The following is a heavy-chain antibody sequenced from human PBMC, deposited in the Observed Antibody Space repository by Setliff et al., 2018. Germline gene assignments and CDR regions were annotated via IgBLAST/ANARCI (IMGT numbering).Heavy chain of an antibody. V-gene: IGHV3-7*01. CDR2: IHQNGSWI. D-gene: IGHD2-21*01. Sequence: AGGSLRLSCATSGFTFNNYYMSWVRQAPGKGLEWVANIHQNGSWIYYVDSVRGRFSISRDISKNTLYLQMNSLRPEDTAVYYCARGGDYCGGECYIPPPDSYWGQGTLVTVSS. CDR1: GFTFNNYY. CDR3: ARGGDYCGGECYIPPPDSY. J-gene: IGHJ4*02.